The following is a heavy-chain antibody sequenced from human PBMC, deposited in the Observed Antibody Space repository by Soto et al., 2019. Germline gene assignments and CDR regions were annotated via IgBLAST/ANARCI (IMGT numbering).Heavy chain of an antibody. V-gene: IGHV4-31*03. CDR3: ARDLGDYGSGSYYSGSDYYYGMDV. CDR2: IYYSGST. D-gene: IGHD3-10*01. Sequence: TLSLTCTVSGGSISSGGYYWSWIRQHPGKGLEWIGYIYYSGSTYYNPSLKSRVTISVDTSKNQFSLKLSSVTAADTAVYYCARDLGDYGSGSYYSGSDYYYGMDVWGKGTTVTVSS. J-gene: IGHJ6*04. CDR1: GGSISSGGYY.